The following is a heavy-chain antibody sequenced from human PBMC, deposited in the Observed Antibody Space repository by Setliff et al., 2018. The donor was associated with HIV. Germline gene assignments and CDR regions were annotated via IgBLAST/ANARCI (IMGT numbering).Heavy chain of an antibody. CDR1: GGSISTSGSY. J-gene: IGHJ4*02. CDR3: VREGLRRGFGSGSFRYRAYYFDQ. D-gene: IGHD3-10*01. CDR2: IYYSGNT. V-gene: IGHV4-39*07. Sequence: PSETLSLTCTVSGGSISTSGSYWGWIRQPPGKGLEGIGSIYYSGNTYCSPSLKSRITISVDTSKNQFSLNLRSVTAADTAVYYCVREGLRRGFGSGSFRYRAYYFDQGGQGTLVTVS.